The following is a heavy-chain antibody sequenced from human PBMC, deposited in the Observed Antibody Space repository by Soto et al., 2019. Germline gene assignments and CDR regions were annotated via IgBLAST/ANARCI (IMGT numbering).Heavy chain of an antibody. D-gene: IGHD2-2*01. V-gene: IGHV3-23*01. Sequence: GGSLRLSCAASGFTFSSYAMSWVRQAPGKGLEWVSAISGSGGSTYYADSVKGRFTISRDNSKNTLYLQMNSLRAEDTAVYYCAKAGDIEGCSSTSCYLPGLPDYWGQGTLVTVSS. J-gene: IGHJ4*02. CDR3: AKAGDIEGCSSTSCYLPGLPDY. CDR1: GFTFSSYA. CDR2: ISGSGGST.